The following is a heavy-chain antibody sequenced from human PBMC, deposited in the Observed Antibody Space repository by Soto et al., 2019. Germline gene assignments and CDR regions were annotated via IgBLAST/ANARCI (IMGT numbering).Heavy chain of an antibody. D-gene: IGHD6-13*01. CDR3: AKNQPIAAARFYYYGMDV. CDR2: IYHSGST. J-gene: IGHJ6*02. CDR1: GGSISSSNW. V-gene: IGHV4-4*02. Sequence: SETLSLTCAVSGGSISSSNWWSWVRQPPGKGLEWIGEIYHSGSTNYNPSLKSRVTISVDKSKNQFSLKLSSVTAADTAVYYCAKNQPIAAARFYYYGMDVWGQGTTVTV.